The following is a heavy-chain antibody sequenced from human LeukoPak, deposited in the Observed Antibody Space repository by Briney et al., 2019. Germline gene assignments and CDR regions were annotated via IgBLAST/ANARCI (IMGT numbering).Heavy chain of an antibody. CDR2: ISGSGGST. J-gene: IGHJ3*02. Sequence: PGGSLRLSWAATGFTFMSFAMSWVRPAPGQWLHWVSAISGSGGSTYYADSVKGRFTISRDNPKNTLYLQMNSLRAEDTAVYYCAKPLTVIDDAFDIWGQGTMVTVSS. D-gene: IGHD2-21*01. CDR1: GFTFMSFA. V-gene: IGHV3-23*01. CDR3: AKPLTVIDDAFDI.